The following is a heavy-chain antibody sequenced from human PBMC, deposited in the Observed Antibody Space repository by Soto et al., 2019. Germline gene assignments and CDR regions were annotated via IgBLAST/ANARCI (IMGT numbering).Heavy chain of an antibody. J-gene: IGHJ2*01. V-gene: IGHV1-69*01. CDR3: ARGGVVVRGPGWYFDL. CDR1: GGTFSSYA. CDR2: IIPIFGTA. Sequence: QVQLVRSGAEVKKPGSSVKVSCKASGGTFSSYAISWVRQAPGQGLEWMGGIIPIFGTANYAQKFQGRVTITADESTSTAYMELSSLRSEDTAVYYCARGGVVVRGPGWYFDLWGRGTLVTVSS. D-gene: IGHD3-10*01.